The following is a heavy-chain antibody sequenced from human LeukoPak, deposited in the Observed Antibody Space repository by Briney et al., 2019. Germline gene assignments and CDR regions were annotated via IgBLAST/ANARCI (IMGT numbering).Heavy chain of an antibody. CDR2: ISYDGSNK. CDR1: GFTFSSYG. J-gene: IGHJ4*02. CDR3: AKEGAAMALFYFDY. Sequence: PGGSLRLSCAASGFTFSSYGMHWVRQAPGKGLEWVAVISYDGSNKYYANSVKGRFTISRDNSKGTLYLQMNSLRAEDTAVYYCAKEGAAMALFYFDYWGQGTLVTVSS. D-gene: IGHD5-18*01. V-gene: IGHV3-30*18.